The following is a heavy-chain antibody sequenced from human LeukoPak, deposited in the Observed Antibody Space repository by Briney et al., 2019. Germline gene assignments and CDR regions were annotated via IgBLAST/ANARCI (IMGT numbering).Heavy chain of an antibody. D-gene: IGHD3-22*01. V-gene: IGHV1-18*01. Sequence: APVKVSCKASGYTFTSYGISWVRQAPGQGLEWMGWISAYNGNTNYAQKLQGRVTMTTDTSTSTAYMELRSLRSDDTAVYYCARGRVTYYYDSSGYYYFDYWGQGTLVTVSS. CDR2: ISAYNGNT. CDR1: GYTFTSYG. CDR3: ARGRVTYYYDSSGYYYFDY. J-gene: IGHJ4*02.